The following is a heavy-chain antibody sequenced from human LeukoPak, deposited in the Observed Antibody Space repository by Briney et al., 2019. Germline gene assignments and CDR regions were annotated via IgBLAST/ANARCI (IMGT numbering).Heavy chain of an antibody. J-gene: IGHJ4*02. D-gene: IGHD5-18*01. V-gene: IGHV4-39*01. CDR1: GGSISSSSYY. CDR2: IYYSGST. Sequence: PSETLSLTCTVSGGSISSSSYYWGWIRQPPGKGLEWIGSIYYSGSTYYNPSLKSRVTISVDTSKNQFSLKLSSVTAADTAVYYCARLSGYSYGYGYFDYWGQGTLVTVSS. CDR3: ARLSGYSYGYGYFDY.